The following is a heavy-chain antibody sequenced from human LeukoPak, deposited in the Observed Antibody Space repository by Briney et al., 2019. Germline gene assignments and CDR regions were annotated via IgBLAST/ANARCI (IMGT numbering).Heavy chain of an antibody. CDR2: ISYDGSNK. D-gene: IGHD2-15*01. Sequence: GRSLRLSCAASGFTFSSYGMHWVRQAPGKGLEWVAVISYDGSNKYYADSVKGRFTISRDNSKNTLCLQMNSLRAEDTAVYYCAKDRYCSGGSCVDYWGQGTLVTVSS. V-gene: IGHV3-30*18. CDR1: GFTFSSYG. CDR3: AKDRYCSGGSCVDY. J-gene: IGHJ4*02.